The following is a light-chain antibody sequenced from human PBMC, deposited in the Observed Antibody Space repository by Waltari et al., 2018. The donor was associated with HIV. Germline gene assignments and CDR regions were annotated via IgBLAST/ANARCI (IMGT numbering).Light chain of an antibody. CDR2: ATS. J-gene: IGKJ1*01. Sequence: DVQMTQFPSLVSASVGDSVTITCRASHPINSWLTWYQQKPGKAPELLIYATSSLQSGVPSRFSGSGSGTIFTLTINSLQTEDFATYFCQQANSFPWTFGRGTKVELK. CDR3: QQANSFPWT. V-gene: IGKV1-12*01. CDR1: HPINSW.